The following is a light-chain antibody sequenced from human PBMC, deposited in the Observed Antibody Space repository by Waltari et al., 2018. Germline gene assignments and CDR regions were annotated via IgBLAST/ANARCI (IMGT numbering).Light chain of an antibody. J-gene: IGKJ4*01. CDR2: EAS. Sequence: DIQMTQSPSTLSASVGDRVTITCRASQSIGSSLAWYQQKPGKAPKVVIYEASSLESGVPSRFSGSGSGTEFTLTISSLQPDDFATYYCQQCNSYLLTFGGGTKVETK. V-gene: IGKV1-5*03. CDR1: QSIGSS. CDR3: QQCNSYLLT.